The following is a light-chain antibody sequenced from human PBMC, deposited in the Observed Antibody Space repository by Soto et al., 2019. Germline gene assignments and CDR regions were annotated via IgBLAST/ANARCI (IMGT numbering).Light chain of an antibody. CDR1: QSISSY. Sequence: DIQMTQSPSSLSASVGDRVTITCRASQSISSYLNWYQQKPGKAPKLLIYAASSLQSGVPSRFSGSGSGTDFTLTISSLQPEDFATYYCQQCYSTLWTFGQGTMVDIK. CDR3: QQCYSTLWT. J-gene: IGKJ1*01. CDR2: AAS. V-gene: IGKV1-39*01.